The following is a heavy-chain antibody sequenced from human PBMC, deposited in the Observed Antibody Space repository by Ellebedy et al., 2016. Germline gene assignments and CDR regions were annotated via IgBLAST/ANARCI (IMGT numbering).Heavy chain of an antibody. V-gene: IGHV5-51*01. CDR3: ARLARGGRSTSAAYFDF. D-gene: IGHD2-2*01. J-gene: IGHJ4*02. CDR2: IYSGDSST. Sequence: ASVKVSCKGFGYNFINYWIAWVRQVPGKGLEWMGIIYSGDSSTAYSPSFQGQVTIAADKSINSAYLQWSSLKASDSAMYYCARLARGGRSTSAAYFDFWGQGTLVTVSS. CDR1: GYNFINYW.